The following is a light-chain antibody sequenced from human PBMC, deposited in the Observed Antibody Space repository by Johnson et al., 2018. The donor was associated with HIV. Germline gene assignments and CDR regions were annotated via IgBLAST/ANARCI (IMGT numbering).Light chain of an antibody. J-gene: IGLJ1*01. CDR1: SSNIGNNY. CDR2: ENN. CDR3: GTWGNSLSAHFV. V-gene: IGLV1-51*02. Sequence: QSVLTQPPSVSAAPGQKVTISCSGSSSNIGNNYVSWYQQLPGTAPKLLIYENNKRPSGIPDRFSGSKSGTSATLDITGLQTGDEADYSCGTWGNSLSAHFVFGTGPKITGL.